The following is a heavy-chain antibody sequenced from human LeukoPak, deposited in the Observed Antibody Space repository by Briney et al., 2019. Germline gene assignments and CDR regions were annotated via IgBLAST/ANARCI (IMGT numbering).Heavy chain of an antibody. CDR2: IFYSGKT. Sequence: SETLSLTCNVSGDSISRSRHYWGWIRQPPGKGLEWIGSIFYSGKTYYSPFLKSRVTISVDTSKNQFSLRLSSVTAADTATYYCVKPFREGVTPLGNWGQGTLVTVSP. J-gene: IGHJ4*02. CDR3: VKPFREGVTPLGN. V-gene: IGHV4-39*01. CDR1: GDSISRSRHY. D-gene: IGHD2-21*02.